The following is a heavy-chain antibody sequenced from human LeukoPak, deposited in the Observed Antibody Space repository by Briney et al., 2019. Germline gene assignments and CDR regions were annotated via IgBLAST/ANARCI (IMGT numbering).Heavy chain of an antibody. CDR1: GSTFSSQA. V-gene: IGHV3-23*01. CDR3: AAGGGNTFDP. Sequence: GGSLRLSCTTSGSTFSSQALSWVRQAPGKGLEWVSSFTGAAGNIHYADSAMGRFTLSRDDSKSTQYLQMNSLRAEDTAVYYCAAGGGNTFDPWGQGTLVTVSS. J-gene: IGHJ5*02. D-gene: IGHD1/OR15-1a*01. CDR2: FTGAAGNI.